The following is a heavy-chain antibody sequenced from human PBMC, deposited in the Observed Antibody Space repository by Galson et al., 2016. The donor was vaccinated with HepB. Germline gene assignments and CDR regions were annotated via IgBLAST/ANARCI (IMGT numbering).Heavy chain of an antibody. CDR1: GFTFSAYW. Sequence: SLRLSCAASGFTFSAYWMTWVRQAPGKGLEWVANVKRDGNETHYVDSVKGRFTISRDNTKNSLYLQMNSLRAEDTAVYYCARVSVSVADLSTNYYYGRDVWGQGTPVTVSS. CDR2: VKRDGNET. CDR3: ARVSVSVADLSTNYYYGRDV. J-gene: IGHJ6*02. V-gene: IGHV3-7*01. D-gene: IGHD3-16*02.